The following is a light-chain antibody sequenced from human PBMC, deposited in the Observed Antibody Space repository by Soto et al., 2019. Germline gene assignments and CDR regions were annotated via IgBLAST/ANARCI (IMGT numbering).Light chain of an antibody. CDR1: QSVSNY. CDR3: QQSRDWPLT. CDR2: DAS. V-gene: IGKV3-11*01. Sequence: EIVLTQSPATLSLSPGKRATVSCRASQSVSNYLAWYQQKPGQAPRLLMYDASNRATGIPARFSGSGSGTDFTLTITSLEPEDFAVYYCQQSRDWPLTFGGGTKVDIK. J-gene: IGKJ4*01.